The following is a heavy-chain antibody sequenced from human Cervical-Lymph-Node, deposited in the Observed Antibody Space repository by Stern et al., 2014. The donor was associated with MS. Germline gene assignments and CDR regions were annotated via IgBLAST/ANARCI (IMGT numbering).Heavy chain of an antibody. CDR1: GISLSTRGVG. CDR2: IYWDDDK. V-gene: IGHV2-5*02. D-gene: IGHD5-18*01. Sequence: QVTLREYGPTLVKPTQTLTLTCTFSGISLSTRGVGVVWIRQPPGKALEWLALIYWDDDKRYSPSLKSRLTITKDTSKNQVVLTMTNMDPVDPATYYCAHRRAAMALNYWGQGTLVTVSS. CDR3: AHRRAAMALNY. J-gene: IGHJ4*02.